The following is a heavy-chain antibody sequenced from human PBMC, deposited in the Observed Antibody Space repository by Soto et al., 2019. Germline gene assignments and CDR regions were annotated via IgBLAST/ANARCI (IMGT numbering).Heavy chain of an antibody. CDR1: GFTFDDYA. CDR3: AKDRGGIIVATSYFDY. J-gene: IGHJ4*02. V-gene: IGHV3-9*01. Sequence: EVQLVESGGGLVQPGRYLRLSCAASGFTFDDYAMHWVRQAPGKGLEWVSGISWNSGSIGYADSVKGRLTISRDNAKNSLYLQMNSLRAEDTALYYCAKDRGGIIVATSYFDYWGQGTLVTVSS. CDR2: ISWNSGSI. D-gene: IGHD5-12*01.